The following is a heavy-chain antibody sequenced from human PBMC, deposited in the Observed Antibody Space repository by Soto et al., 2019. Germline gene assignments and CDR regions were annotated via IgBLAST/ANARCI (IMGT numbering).Heavy chain of an antibody. J-gene: IGHJ5*02. CDR2: INHSGST. V-gene: IGHV4-34*01. Sequence: SETLSLTCAVYGGSFSGYYWSWIRQPPGKGLEWIGEINHSGSTNYNPSLKSRVTISVDTSKNQLSLKLSSVTAADTAVYYCAREPPCSSSWTHPVRWFYPWGEGTLVTVSS. CDR1: GGSFSGYY. D-gene: IGHD6-13*01. CDR3: AREPPCSSSWTHPVRWFYP.